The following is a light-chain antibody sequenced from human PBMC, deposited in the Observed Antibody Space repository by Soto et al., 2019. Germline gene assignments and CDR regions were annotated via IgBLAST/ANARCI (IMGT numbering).Light chain of an antibody. CDR3: QHYNNWLT. Sequence: EMVMTQSPSTLSVSPGERATLSCWASQSISSNLAWYQQKPGQAPRLLIYGASIRATGIPVRFSGSGSGTEFTLTISSLQSEDFAVYYCQHYNNWLTSGGGTKVEIK. V-gene: IGKV3-15*01. CDR2: GAS. CDR1: QSISSN. J-gene: IGKJ4*01.